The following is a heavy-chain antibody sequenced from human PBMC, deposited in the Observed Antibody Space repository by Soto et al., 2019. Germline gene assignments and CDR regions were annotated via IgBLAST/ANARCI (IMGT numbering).Heavy chain of an antibody. Sequence: PSETLSLTCTVSGDSLSSGGYSWSWIRQHPGKGLEWIGYLYYSGSTYYNPSLKSRVNISVYTSKNQFSLKVSSATAADTAVYYCAHGAYFDYWGQGALVTVSS. V-gene: IGHV4-31*03. D-gene: IGHD3-10*01. CDR3: AHGAYFDY. CDR1: GDSLSSGGYS. J-gene: IGHJ4*02. CDR2: LYYSGST.